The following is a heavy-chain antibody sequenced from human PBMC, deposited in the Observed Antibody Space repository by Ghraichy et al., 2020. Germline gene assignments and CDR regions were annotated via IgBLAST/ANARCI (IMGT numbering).Heavy chain of an antibody. CDR3: ARASRGLVDY. CDR1: GCSISSYY. V-gene: IGHV4-4*09. Sequence: SETLSLTCTVSGCSISSYYWSWIRQPPGKGLEWIGYIYTSGSTNYNPSLKSRVTISVDTSKNQFSLKLSSVTATDTAVYYCARASRGLVDYWGQGTLVTVSS. J-gene: IGHJ4*02. CDR2: IYTSGST. D-gene: IGHD5/OR15-5a*01.